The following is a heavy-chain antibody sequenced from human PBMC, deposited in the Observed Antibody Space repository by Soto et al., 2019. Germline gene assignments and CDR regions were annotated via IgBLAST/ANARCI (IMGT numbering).Heavy chain of an antibody. J-gene: IGHJ4*02. CDR1: GFTFSSYG. D-gene: IGHD5-18*01. V-gene: IGHV3-30*18. Sequence: GGSLRLSCAASGFTFSSYGMHWVRQAPGKGLEWVAVISYDGSNKYYADSVKGRFTISRDNSKNTLYLQMNSLRAEDTAVYYCAKGAQRGTAMAPDYWGQGTLVTVSS. CDR2: ISYDGSNK. CDR3: AKGAQRGTAMAPDY.